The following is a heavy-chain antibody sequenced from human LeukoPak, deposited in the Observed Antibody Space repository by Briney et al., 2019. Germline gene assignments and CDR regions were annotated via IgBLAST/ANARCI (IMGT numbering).Heavy chain of an antibody. Sequence: GASVKVSCKTSGYTFTNFGITWVRQAPGQGLEWLGWISAYNGNTNYVQKFQGRVTMTTDTSTNTAYMELRSLRSDDTAVYYCARGGAYCSGGSCPNNWFGPWGQGTLVIVSS. J-gene: IGHJ5*02. CDR1: GYTFTNFG. D-gene: IGHD2-15*01. CDR2: ISAYNGNT. CDR3: ARGGAYCSGGSCPNNWFGP. V-gene: IGHV1-18*01.